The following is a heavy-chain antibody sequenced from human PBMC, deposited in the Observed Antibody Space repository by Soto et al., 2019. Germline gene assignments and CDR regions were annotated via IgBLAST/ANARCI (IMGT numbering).Heavy chain of an antibody. CDR2: INPNSGGT. J-gene: IGHJ4*02. CDR1: GYTFTGYY. Sequence: ASVKVSCKASGYTFTGYYMHWVRQAPGQGLEWMGWINPNSGGTNYAQKFQGRVTMTRDTSISTAYMELRRLRSDDTAVYYCARERVPLTTVTTSFDYWGQGTLVTVSS. D-gene: IGHD4-17*01. CDR3: ARERVPLTTVTTSFDY. V-gene: IGHV1-2*02.